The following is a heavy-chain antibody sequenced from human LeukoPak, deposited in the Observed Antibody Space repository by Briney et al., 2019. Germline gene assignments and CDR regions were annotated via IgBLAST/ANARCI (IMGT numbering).Heavy chain of an antibody. CDR3: ARVSQWLVPGYYYYMDV. V-gene: IGHV1-18*01. Sequence: ASVKVSCKASGYTFTSYGISWVRQAPGQGLEWMGWISAYNGNTNYAQKLQGRVTMTTDTSTSTAYMELRSLRSDDTAVYYCARVSQWLVPGYYYYMDVWGKGTTVTVSS. D-gene: IGHD6-19*01. CDR1: GYTFTSYG. J-gene: IGHJ6*03. CDR2: ISAYNGNT.